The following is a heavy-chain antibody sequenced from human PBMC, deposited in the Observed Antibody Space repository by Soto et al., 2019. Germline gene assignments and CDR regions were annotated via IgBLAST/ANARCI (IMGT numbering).Heavy chain of an antibody. V-gene: IGHV4-34*01. J-gene: IGHJ4*02. CDR1: GGLISGYY. D-gene: IGHD7-27*01. CDR3: ARGWGRIFDY. Sequence: QVQLQQWGAGLLKPSETLFLTCAVYGGLISGYYWSWIRQPPGKGLEWIGEINQSGSINYNPSLKXRVTISVDTSKNQFSLKLSSVTAADTAVYYCARGWGRIFDYWGQGSLVTVSS. CDR2: INQSGSI.